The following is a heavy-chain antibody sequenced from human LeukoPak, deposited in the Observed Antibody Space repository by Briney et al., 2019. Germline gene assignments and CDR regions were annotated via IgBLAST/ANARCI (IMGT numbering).Heavy chain of an antibody. CDR1: GGSFSGYN. Sequence: PSETLSLTCAVYGGSFSGYNWSWIRQPPGKGLEWIWEINHSGSTNYNPSLKSRVTISVDTSKNQFSLKLSSVTAADTAVYYCARVSRPSSSWYNYYYYGMDVWGQGTTVTVSS. CDR2: INHSGST. V-gene: IGHV4-34*01. CDR3: ARVSRPSSSWYNYYYYGMDV. D-gene: IGHD6-13*01. J-gene: IGHJ6*02.